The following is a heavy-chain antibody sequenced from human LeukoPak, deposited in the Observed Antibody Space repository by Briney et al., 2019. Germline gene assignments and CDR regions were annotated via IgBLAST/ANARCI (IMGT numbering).Heavy chain of an antibody. J-gene: IGHJ4*02. CDR2: IYYSGST. Sequence: SETLSLTCTVSGGSISSYYWSWIRQPPGKGLEWIGYIYYSGSTNYNPSLKSRVTISVDTSKNQFSLKLSSVTASDTAVYYCASYEYSSSSVVYWGQGTLVTVSS. D-gene: IGHD6-6*01. CDR1: GGSISSYY. CDR3: ASYEYSSSSVVY. V-gene: IGHV4-59*01.